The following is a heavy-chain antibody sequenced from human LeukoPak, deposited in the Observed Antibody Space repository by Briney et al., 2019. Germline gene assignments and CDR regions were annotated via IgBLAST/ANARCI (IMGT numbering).Heavy chain of an antibody. CDR3: AKSYSSSWYYYYYYMDV. CDR2: IWYDGSNK. D-gene: IGHD6-13*01. J-gene: IGHJ6*03. V-gene: IGHV3-33*06. CDR1: GFTFRSYG. Sequence: GRSLRLSCAASGFTFRSYGMHWVRQAPGKGLEWVAVIWYDGSNKYYADSVKGRFTISRDNSKNTLYLQMNSLRAEDAAVYYCAKSYSSSWYYYYYYMDVWGKGTTVTVSS.